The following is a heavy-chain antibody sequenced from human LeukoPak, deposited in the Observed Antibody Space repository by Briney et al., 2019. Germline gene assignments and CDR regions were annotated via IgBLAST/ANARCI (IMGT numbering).Heavy chain of an antibody. D-gene: IGHD3-16*01. CDR1: GFTFSSYS. CDR3: ARGMNTFRGTFDI. J-gene: IGHJ3*02. V-gene: IGHV3-48*04. CDR2: ISSSSSTI. Sequence: GGSLRLSCAASGFTFSSYSMNWVRQAPGKGLEWVSYISSSSSTIYYADSVKGRFTISRDNAKNSLYLQMNSLRAEDTAVYYCARGMNTFRGTFDIWGQETMVTVSS.